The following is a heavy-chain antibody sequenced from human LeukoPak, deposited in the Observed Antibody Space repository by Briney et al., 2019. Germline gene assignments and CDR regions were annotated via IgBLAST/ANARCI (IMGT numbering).Heavy chain of an antibody. J-gene: IGHJ4*02. CDR3: ARDLTGTTRKPFDY. Sequence: GRSLRLSCTASGFTFGDYAMSWVRQAPGKGLEWVSSISSSSSYIYYADSVKGRFTVSRDNAKNSLYLQMNSLRAEDTAVYYCARDLTGTTRKPFDYWGQGTLVTVSS. CDR1: GFTFGDYA. V-gene: IGHV3-21*01. D-gene: IGHD1-7*01. CDR2: ISSSSSYI.